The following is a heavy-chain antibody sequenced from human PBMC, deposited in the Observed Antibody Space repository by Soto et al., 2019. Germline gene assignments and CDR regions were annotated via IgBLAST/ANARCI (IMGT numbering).Heavy chain of an antibody. Sequence: QVQLVESGGGVVQPGRSLRLSCAASGFSFSSYAMHWGRQAPGKGLAWVAVIGYDGRNKHYADSVKGRFTISRDNSKNTLYLQMISLSIEDTAVYYCASEVERVLDYWVQGTLVTVSS. CDR1: GFSFSSYA. V-gene: IGHV3-30*04. D-gene: IGHD1-1*01. CDR2: IGYDGRNK. J-gene: IGHJ4*02. CDR3: ASEVERVLDY.